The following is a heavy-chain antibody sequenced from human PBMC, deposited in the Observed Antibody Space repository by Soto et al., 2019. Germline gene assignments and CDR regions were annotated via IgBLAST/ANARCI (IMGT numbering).Heavy chain of an antibody. V-gene: IGHV3-23*01. CDR2: ISGSGGST. CDR1: GFTFSSYA. Sequence: GGSLRLSCAASGFTFSSYAMSWVRQAPGKGLEWVSAISGSGGSTYYADSVKGRFTISRDNSKNTLYLQMNSLRAEDTAMFYCARHSPTLNYGMDVWGQGTTVTVSS. CDR3: ARHSPTLNYGMDV. J-gene: IGHJ6*02.